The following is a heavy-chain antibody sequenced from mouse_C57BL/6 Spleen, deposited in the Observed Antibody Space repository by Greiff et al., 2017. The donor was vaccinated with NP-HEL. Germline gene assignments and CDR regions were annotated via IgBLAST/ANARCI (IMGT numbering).Heavy chain of an antibody. J-gene: IGHJ4*01. V-gene: IGHV1-69*01. Sequence: QVQLKQPGAELVMPGASVKLSCKASGYTFTSYWMHWVKQRPGQGLEWIGEIDPSDSYTNYNQKFKDKATLTVDKSSSTAYMQLSSLTSEDSAVYYCAREENFYGNPGYYAMDYWGQGTSVTVSS. CDR3: AREENFYGNPGYYAMDY. CDR1: GYTFTSYW. D-gene: IGHD2-1*01. CDR2: IDPSDSYT.